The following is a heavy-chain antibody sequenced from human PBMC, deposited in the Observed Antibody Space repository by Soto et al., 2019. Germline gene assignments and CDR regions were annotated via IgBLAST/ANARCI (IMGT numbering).Heavy chain of an antibody. Sequence: PSETLSLTCTVSGGSISSSSYYWGWIRQPPGKGLEWIGSIYYSGSTYYNPSLKSRVTISVDTSKNQFSLKLSSVTAADTAVYYCARHKESGYGNYYMDVWGKGTTVTVSS. V-gene: IGHV4-39*01. CDR1: GGSISSSSYY. D-gene: IGHD5-12*01. CDR2: IYYSGST. J-gene: IGHJ6*03. CDR3: ARHKESGYGNYYMDV.